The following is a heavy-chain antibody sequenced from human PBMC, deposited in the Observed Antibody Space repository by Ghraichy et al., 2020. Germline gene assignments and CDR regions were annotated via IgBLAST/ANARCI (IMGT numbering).Heavy chain of an antibody. D-gene: IGHD5-18*01. J-gene: IGHJ6*02. Sequence: SETLSLTCHVSGVSIRSHYWTWVRQPPGKGLEWIGTIFYGVSPYYSPSLQSRVTISLDRSANQVSLRLTSVTAADSAVYYCARDETAAVEGHGLDVWGQGTTVSVSS. CDR1: GVSIRSHY. CDR3: ARDETAAVEGHGLDV. V-gene: IGHV4-59*11. CDR2: IFYGVSP.